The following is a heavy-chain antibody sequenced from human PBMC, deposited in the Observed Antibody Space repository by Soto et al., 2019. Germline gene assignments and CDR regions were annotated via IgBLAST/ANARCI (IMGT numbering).Heavy chain of an antibody. CDR1: GFTFSNAW. CDR2: IKSKTDGGTT. J-gene: IGHJ4*02. V-gene: IGHV3-15*01. Sequence: EVQLVESGGGLVKPGGYLRLSCAASGFTFSNAWMSWVRQAPGKGLEWVGRIKSKTDGGTTDYAAPVKGRFTISRDDSKNTLYLQMNSLKTEDTAVYYCTTDSSGWPLPDYWGQGTLVTVSS. D-gene: IGHD6-19*01. CDR3: TTDSSGWPLPDY.